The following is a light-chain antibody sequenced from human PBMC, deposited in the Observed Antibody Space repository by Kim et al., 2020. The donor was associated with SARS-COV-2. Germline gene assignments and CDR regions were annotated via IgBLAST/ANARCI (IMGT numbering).Light chain of an antibody. Sequence: PGDRATLACRASQSVISTYSSWYQQKPGKAPRLLINGASNRAAGIPERFRGSGYGTDFTVTISRVKPEDCAVYSCYQYGGTSTFDKGTKLE. V-gene: IGKV3-20*01. J-gene: IGKJ2*02. CDR3: YQYGGTST. CDR2: GAS. CDR1: QSVISTY.